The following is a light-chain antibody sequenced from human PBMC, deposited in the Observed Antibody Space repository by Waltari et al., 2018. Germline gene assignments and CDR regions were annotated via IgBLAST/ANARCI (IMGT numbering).Light chain of an antibody. J-gene: IGLJ1*01. CDR3: QAWDSSAGV. CDR2: QDT. V-gene: IGLV3-1*01. CDR1: APEKTD. Sequence: SHELTPHSSASASPRQTASSPCSGDAPEKTDVCWYQPNPGQSPVEVIYQDTRRPSVIPERVSGTNSGTTATLTISGTQTTEEADYYCQAWDSSAGVVGTGTKVTVL.